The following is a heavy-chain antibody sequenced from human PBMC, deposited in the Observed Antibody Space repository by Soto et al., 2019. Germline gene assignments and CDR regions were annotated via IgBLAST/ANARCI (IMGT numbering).Heavy chain of an antibody. J-gene: IGHJ5*02. Sequence: GWSLRLSCAASGFTFSSYGMHWVRQAPGKGLEWVAVISYDGSNKYYADSVKGRFTISRDNSKNTLYLQMNSLRAEDTAVYYCAKDPRSYSSGWYGLDPWGQGTLVTVSS. CDR3: AKDPRSYSSGWYGLDP. CDR1: GFTFSSYG. CDR2: ISYDGSNK. D-gene: IGHD6-19*01. V-gene: IGHV3-30*18.